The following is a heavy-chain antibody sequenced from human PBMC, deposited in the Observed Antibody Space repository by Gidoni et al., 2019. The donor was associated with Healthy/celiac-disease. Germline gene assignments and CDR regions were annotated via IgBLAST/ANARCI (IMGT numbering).Heavy chain of an antibody. D-gene: IGHD3-22*01. CDR3: ARDPVSYDSSGLFDY. CDR2: ISSSSSTI. Sequence: EVQLVESGGGLVQPGGSLRLSCAASGFTFSRYCMYWVRQAPGKGLEWVSYISSSSSTIYYAASVKGRFTISRDNAKNSLYRQMNSLRDEDTAVYYCARDPVSYDSSGLFDYWGQGTLVTVSS. J-gene: IGHJ4*02. V-gene: IGHV3-48*02. CDR1: GFTFSRYC.